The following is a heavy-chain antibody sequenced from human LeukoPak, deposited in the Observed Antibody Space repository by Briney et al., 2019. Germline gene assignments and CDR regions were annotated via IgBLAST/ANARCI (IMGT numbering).Heavy chain of an antibody. CDR2: IYYSGST. V-gene: IGHV4-59*01. J-gene: IGHJ3*02. Sequence: SETLSLTCTVSGGSISSYYWGWIRQPPGKGLEWIGYIYYSGSTNYNPSLKSRVTISVDTSKNQFSLKLSSVTAADTAVYYCARDGSHSSSWYWAFDIWGQGTMVTVSS. CDR1: GGSISSYY. CDR3: ARDGSHSSSWYWAFDI. D-gene: IGHD6-13*01.